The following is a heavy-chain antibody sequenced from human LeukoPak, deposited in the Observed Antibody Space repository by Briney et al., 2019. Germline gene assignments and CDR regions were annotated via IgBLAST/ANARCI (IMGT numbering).Heavy chain of an antibody. CDR1: GGSISSGGYY. D-gene: IGHD6-6*01. Sequence: PSQTLSLTCTVSGGSISSGGYYWSWIRQPPGKDLEWIGYIYHSGSTYYNPSLKSRVTISVDRSKNQFSLKLSSVTAADTAVYYCARGQKAGIAARAVFDYWGQGTLVTVSS. CDR2: IYHSGST. CDR3: ARGQKAGIAARAVFDY. J-gene: IGHJ4*02. V-gene: IGHV4-30-2*01.